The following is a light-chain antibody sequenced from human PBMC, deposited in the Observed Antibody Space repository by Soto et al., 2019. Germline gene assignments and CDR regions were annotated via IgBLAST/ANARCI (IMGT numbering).Light chain of an antibody. CDR1: QSVSGSY. CDR3: LQYGSSPPSYT. J-gene: IGKJ2*01. CDR2: GAS. Sequence: ESVLTQSPGTLSLSPGDRATLSCRASQSVSGSYLAWYQQKPGQAPRLLIYGASSRATGIPDRFSGSGSGTYCTLTINRLETEEFAVYYCLQYGSSPPSYTFGQGTKLEIK. V-gene: IGKV3-20*01.